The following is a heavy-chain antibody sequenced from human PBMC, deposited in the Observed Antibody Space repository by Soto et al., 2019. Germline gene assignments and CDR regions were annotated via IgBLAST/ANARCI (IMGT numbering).Heavy chain of an antibody. CDR2: ISYDGSNK. CDR1: GFTFSSYA. D-gene: IGHD3-10*01. J-gene: IGHJ4*02. V-gene: IGHV3-30-3*01. CDR3: ARDPSQRLLWFGEFPYYFDY. Sequence: QVQLVESGGGVVQPGRSLRLSCAASGFTFSSYAMHWVRQAPGKGLEWVAVISYDGSNKYYADSVKGRFTISRDNSKNTLYLQMNSLRAEDTAVYYCARDPSQRLLWFGEFPYYFDYWGQGTLVTVSS.